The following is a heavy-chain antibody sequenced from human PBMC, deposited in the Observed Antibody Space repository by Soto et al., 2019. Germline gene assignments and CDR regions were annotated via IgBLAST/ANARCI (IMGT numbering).Heavy chain of an antibody. J-gene: IGHJ5*02. D-gene: IGHD6-19*01. Sequence: GASVKVSCKTSGYTFTTYAIHWVRQAPGQGLEWMGRIIPILGIANYAQKFQGRVTITADKSTSTAYMELSSLRSEDTAVYYCAVWYSSGWDNWFDPWGQGTLVTVSS. CDR2: IIPILGIA. CDR3: AVWYSSGWDNWFDP. CDR1: GYTFTTYA. V-gene: IGHV1-69*04.